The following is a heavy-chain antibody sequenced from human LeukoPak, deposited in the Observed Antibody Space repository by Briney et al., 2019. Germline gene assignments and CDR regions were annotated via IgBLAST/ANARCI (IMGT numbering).Heavy chain of an antibody. Sequence: PGGSLRLSCGTSGFRFRTYAMTWVRQAPGKGLEWVSTITDVGDRALYIDSVRGRFTILRDDSKNTLYLQMNSLRAEDTAVYYCTKDQDFRLGSMDFWGQGTLVTVSS. J-gene: IGHJ4*02. CDR3: TKDQDFRLGSMDF. CDR2: ITDVGDRA. D-gene: IGHD7-27*01. CDR1: GFRFRTYA. V-gene: IGHV3-23*01.